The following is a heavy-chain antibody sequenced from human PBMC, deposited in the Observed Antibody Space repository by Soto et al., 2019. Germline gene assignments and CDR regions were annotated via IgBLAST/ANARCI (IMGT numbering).Heavy chain of an antibody. Sequence: GESLKSSCKGSGYSFITHWIAWVRQMPGEGLEWMGIINPADSDIRYSPSFQGQVTISVDKSINTAYLQWSSLKASDTATYYCTRPQSSGWYDFWGQGTLVTVSS. CDR2: INPADSDI. V-gene: IGHV5-51*01. CDR1: GYSFITHW. CDR3: TRPQSSGWYDF. J-gene: IGHJ5*01. D-gene: IGHD3-22*01.